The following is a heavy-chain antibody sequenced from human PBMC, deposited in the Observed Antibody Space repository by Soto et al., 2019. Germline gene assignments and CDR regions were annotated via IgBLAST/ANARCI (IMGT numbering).Heavy chain of an antibody. J-gene: IGHJ5*02. CDR1: GGSINYYD. Sequence: PSETLSLTWTVSGGSINYYDWSWMRETPGKGLEWVGFMYYSETTKYNPSLKGRVNMSLDTSKNQVSLHLKSVTAADTAVYYCARANSSTWYKLEYKWFDPWGKGTLVTVSS. V-gene: IGHV4-59*01. CDR3: ARANSSTWYKLEYKWFDP. CDR2: MYYSETT. D-gene: IGHD6-13*01.